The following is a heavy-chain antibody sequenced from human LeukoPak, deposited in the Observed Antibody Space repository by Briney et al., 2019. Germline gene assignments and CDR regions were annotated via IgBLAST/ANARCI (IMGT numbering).Heavy chain of an antibody. J-gene: IGHJ4*02. V-gene: IGHV3-23*01. D-gene: IGHD2-21*01. CDR2: ISGSGGST. CDR1: GFTFSDYA. Sequence: GGSLRLSCAASGFTFSDYAMTWVRQAPGKGLEWVSTISGSGGSTYFADSVKGRFTISRDNSKNMLFLQMNTLRAEDTALYYCAKDKRPIAQYYFDQWGQGALVTVSS. CDR3: AKDKRPIAQYYFDQ.